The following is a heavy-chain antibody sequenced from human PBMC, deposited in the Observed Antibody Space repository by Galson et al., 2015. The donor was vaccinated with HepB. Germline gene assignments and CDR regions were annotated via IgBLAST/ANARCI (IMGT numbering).Heavy chain of an antibody. CDR2: ISAYNDNT. D-gene: IGHD6-19*01. J-gene: IGHJ6*02. V-gene: IGHV1-18*04. CDR3: ARDTMYSSYHYYYGMDV. Sequence: SVKVSCKASGYTFATYGISWVRQAPGQGLEWMGWISAYNDNTNYAQKLQGRVTMTTDTSTTTAYMELRTLRSDDTAVYYCARDTMYSSYHYYYGMDVWGQGTTVTVSS. CDR1: GYTFATYG.